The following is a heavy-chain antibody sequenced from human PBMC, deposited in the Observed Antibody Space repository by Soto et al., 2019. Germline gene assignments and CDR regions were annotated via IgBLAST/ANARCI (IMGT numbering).Heavy chain of an antibody. Sequence: QVQLVQSGAEVKKPGASVKVSCKASGYTFTSYAMHWVRQAPGQRLEWMGWINAGNGNTKYSQKFQGRVTITRDTSASTAYMELSSLRSEDTAVYYCARGGGDYDYIWGSYRYSPYYFDNWGQGTLVTVSS. D-gene: IGHD3-16*02. CDR1: GYTFTSYA. CDR2: INAGNGNT. CDR3: ARGGGDYDYIWGSYRYSPYYFDN. V-gene: IGHV1-3*01. J-gene: IGHJ4*02.